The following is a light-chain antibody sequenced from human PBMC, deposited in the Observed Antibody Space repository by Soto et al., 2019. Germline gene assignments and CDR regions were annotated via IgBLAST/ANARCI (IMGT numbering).Light chain of an antibody. CDR1: QSVSSK. CDR3: QQYNSWLWT. V-gene: IGKV3-15*01. J-gene: IGKJ1*01. Sequence: EIVLTQSPVTLSLSPGDRATLSCRASQSVSSKLAWYQQKPGRAPRLLIYGASTRATGIPARFSGSGSGTEFTLIISSLQSEDSAVYYCQQYNSWLWTFGQGTKVDIK. CDR2: GAS.